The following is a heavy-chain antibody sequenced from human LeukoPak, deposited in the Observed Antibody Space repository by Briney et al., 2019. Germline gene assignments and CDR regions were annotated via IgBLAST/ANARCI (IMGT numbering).Heavy chain of an antibody. D-gene: IGHD3-22*01. J-gene: IGHJ4*02. CDR3: ARDWYYYGSSGYYLFDY. CDR1: GYTFTSYG. Sequence: ASVKVSCKASGYTFTSYGISWVRQAPGQGLEWMGWISAYNGNTNYAQKLQGRVTMTTDTSTSTAYMELRSLRSDDTAVYYCARDWYYYGSSGYYLFDYWGQGTLATVSS. V-gene: IGHV1-18*01. CDR2: ISAYNGNT.